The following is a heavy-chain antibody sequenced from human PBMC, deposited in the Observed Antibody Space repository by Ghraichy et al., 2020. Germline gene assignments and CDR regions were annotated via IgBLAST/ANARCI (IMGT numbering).Heavy chain of an antibody. V-gene: IGHV1-69*06. D-gene: IGHD2-2*01. J-gene: IGHJ4*02. Sequence: SVKVSCKASGGTFSSYAISWVRQAPGQGLEWMGGIIPIFGTANYAQKFQGRVTITADKSTSTAYMELSSLRSEDTAVYYCASSYCSSTSCYADYWGQGTLVTVSS. CDR3: ASSYCSSTSCYADY. CDR2: IIPIFGTA. CDR1: GGTFSSYA.